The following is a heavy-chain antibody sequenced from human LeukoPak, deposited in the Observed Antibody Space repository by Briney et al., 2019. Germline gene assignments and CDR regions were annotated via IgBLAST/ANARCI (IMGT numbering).Heavy chain of an antibody. Sequence: GLEWMGWISAYNGNTNYAQKLQGRVTMTTDTSTSTAYMELRSLRSDDTAVYYCARGRTVDYWGQGTLVTVSS. V-gene: IGHV1-18*01. CDR2: ISAYNGNT. CDR3: ARGRTVDY. J-gene: IGHJ4*02.